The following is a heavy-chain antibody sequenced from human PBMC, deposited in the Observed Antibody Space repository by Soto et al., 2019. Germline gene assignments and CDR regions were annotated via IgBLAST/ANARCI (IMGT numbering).Heavy chain of an antibody. V-gene: IGHV3-74*01. CDR1: GFAFGNYW. Sequence: EVQLVESGGGLVQPGGSLRLSCGASGFAFGNYWMHWVRQAPGKGLVWVSRINGDGSSTDYADSVKGRFTISRDNAKNTLYLQMNSLRAEDTAVYYCARDQGTGDWFDAWGQGTLVTVSS. CDR3: ARDQGTGDWFDA. CDR2: INGDGSST. J-gene: IGHJ5*02. D-gene: IGHD1-1*01.